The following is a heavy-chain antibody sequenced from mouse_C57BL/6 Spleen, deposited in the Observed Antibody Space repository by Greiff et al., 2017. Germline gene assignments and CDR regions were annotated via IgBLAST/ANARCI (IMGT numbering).Heavy chain of an antibody. CDR2: IDPSDSET. J-gene: IGHJ4*01. CDR3: ASSSGYAMDY. Sequence: VQLQQPGAELVRPGSSVKLSCKASGYTFTSYWMHWVKQRPIQGLEWIGNIDPSDSETHYNQKFKDKATLTVDKSSSTAYMQLSSLTSEDSAVYYCASSSGYAMDYWGQGTSVTVSS. V-gene: IGHV1-52*01. D-gene: IGHD3-2*02. CDR1: GYTFTSYW.